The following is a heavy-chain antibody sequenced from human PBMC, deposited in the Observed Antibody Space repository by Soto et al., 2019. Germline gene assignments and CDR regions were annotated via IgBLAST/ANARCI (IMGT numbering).Heavy chain of an antibody. V-gene: IGHV4-59*08. CDR2: IYYSGST. J-gene: IGHJ5*02. CDR1: GGSISSYY. D-gene: IGHD6-13*01. Sequence: SETLSLTCTFSGGSISSYYWSWIRQPPGKGLEWIGYIYYSGSTNYNPSLKSRVTISVDTSKNQFSLKLSSVTAADTAVYYCARVFSDSSSFFDPWGQGTLVTVSS. CDR3: ARVFSDSSSFFDP.